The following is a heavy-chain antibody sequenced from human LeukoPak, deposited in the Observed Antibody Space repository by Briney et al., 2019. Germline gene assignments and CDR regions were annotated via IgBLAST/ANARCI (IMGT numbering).Heavy chain of an antibody. J-gene: IGHJ4*02. CDR3: ARDLRSSGWYGVSY. V-gene: IGHV4-4*02. Sequence: SGTLSLTCAVSGGSISSSNWWSWVRQPPGKGLEWIGEIYHSGSTNYNPSLKSRVTISVDKSKNQFSLKLSPVTAADTAVYYCARDLRSSGWYGVSYWGQGTLVTVSS. CDR2: IYHSGST. CDR1: GGSISSSNW. D-gene: IGHD6-19*01.